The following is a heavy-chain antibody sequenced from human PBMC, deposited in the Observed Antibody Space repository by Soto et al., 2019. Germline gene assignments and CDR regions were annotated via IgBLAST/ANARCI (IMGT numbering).Heavy chain of an antibody. CDR3: VKDETINWYSGHFRH. V-gene: IGHV3-9*01. J-gene: IGHJ1*01. CDR1: GFTFDDYA. CDR2: INWNSGSI. Sequence: GGSLRLSCAASGFTFDDYAMHWVRQVPGKGLEWVSGINWNSGSIGYGDSVKGRFAISRDNAKNSLHLQMNSLSAEDTAFYYCVKDETINWYSGHFRHWGQGTLVTVSS. D-gene: IGHD1-26*01.